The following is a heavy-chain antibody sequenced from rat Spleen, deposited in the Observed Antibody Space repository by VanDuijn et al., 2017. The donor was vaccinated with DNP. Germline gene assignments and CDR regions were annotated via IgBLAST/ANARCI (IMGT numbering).Heavy chain of an antibody. CDR3: AVQLGVFDY. Sequence: QLHESGPGLVKPSQSLSLTCSVTGYSITSGFRWTWIRKFPGNRLEWMGYISSEGSTDYNPSLKSRVSVTRDTSKNQFFLQIDSVTTEDTATYYCAVQLGVFDYWGQGVMVIVSS. CDR1: GYSITSGFR. D-gene: IGHD5-1*01. V-gene: IGHV3-3*01. J-gene: IGHJ2*01. CDR2: ISSEGST.